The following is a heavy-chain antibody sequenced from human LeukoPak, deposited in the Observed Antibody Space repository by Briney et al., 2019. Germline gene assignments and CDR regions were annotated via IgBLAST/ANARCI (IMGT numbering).Heavy chain of an antibody. Sequence: PSGTLSLTCTVSGGSVSSYYWSWIRQPPGKGLEWIGYIYFSGSTNYNPSLKSRVAISVDTSNNQFSLKLSSVTTADTAVYYCAHDSSGYYGHGGYMDVWGKGTTVTVSS. J-gene: IGHJ6*03. CDR3: AHDSSGYYGHGGYMDV. CDR1: GGSVSSYY. D-gene: IGHD3-22*01. V-gene: IGHV4-59*02. CDR2: IYFSGST.